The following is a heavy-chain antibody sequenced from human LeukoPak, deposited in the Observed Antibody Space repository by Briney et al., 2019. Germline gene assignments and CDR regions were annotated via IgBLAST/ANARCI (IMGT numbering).Heavy chain of an antibody. V-gene: IGHV4-34*01. Sequence: PSETLSLTCAVYGGSFSGYYWSWIRQPPGKGLEWIGEINHSGSTNYNPSLKSRVTISVDTSKNQFSLKLSSVTAADTAVYYCARVLAYYDSSGYHDYWGQGTLVTVSP. CDR1: GGSFSGYY. CDR3: ARVLAYYDSSGYHDY. CDR2: INHSGST. J-gene: IGHJ4*02. D-gene: IGHD3-22*01.